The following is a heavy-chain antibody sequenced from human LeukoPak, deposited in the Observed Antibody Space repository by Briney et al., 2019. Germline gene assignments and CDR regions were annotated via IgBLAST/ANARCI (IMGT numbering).Heavy chain of an antibody. V-gene: IGHV1-2*02. CDR1: GYTFTDYY. Sequence: ASVKVSCKASGYTFTDYYIHWVRQAPGQGLEWTAWINPNSGGTYYAQNFHDRITLTRDTSISTAYRELSRLRADDTAIYYCARANALYCSSTSCLFDYWGQGTLVTVSS. J-gene: IGHJ4*02. CDR3: ARANALYCSSTSCLFDY. CDR2: INPNSGGT. D-gene: IGHD2-2*01.